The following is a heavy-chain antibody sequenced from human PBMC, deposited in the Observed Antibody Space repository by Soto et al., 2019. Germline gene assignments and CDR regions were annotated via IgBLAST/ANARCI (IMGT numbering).Heavy chain of an antibody. Sequence: GASVKVSCKASGYTFTSYATYWVRQAPGQRLEWMGWINAGSGDTKYSEEFQARVTITRDTSASTAYMELSSLRSEDTAVYYCARGATAPRRVGSAMDVWGQGTTVTVSS. V-gene: IGHV1-3*01. D-gene: IGHD1-26*01. CDR2: INAGSGDT. CDR1: GYTFTSYA. J-gene: IGHJ6*02. CDR3: ARGATAPRRVGSAMDV.